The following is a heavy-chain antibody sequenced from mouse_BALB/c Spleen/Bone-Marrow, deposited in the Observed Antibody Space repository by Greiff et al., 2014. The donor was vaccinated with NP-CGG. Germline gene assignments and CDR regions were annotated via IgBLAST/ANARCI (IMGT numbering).Heavy chain of an antibody. J-gene: IGHJ4*01. CDR2: INPYNGGT. D-gene: IGHD3-1*01. V-gene: IGHV1S135*01. CDR3: ASYHSSGYAMDY. CDR1: GYSFTDYY. Sequence: VQLQQSGPELVKPGASVKVSCKASGYSFTDYYMYWVKQSHGKNLEWIGYINPYNGGTGYNQKFKGKATLTVDKSSSTAFMHLNSLTSEDSAVYYWASYHSSGYAMDYWGQGTSVTVSS.